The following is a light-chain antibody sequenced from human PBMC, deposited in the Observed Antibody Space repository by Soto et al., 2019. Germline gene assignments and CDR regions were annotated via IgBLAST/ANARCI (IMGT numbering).Light chain of an antibody. CDR2: AAS. J-gene: IGKJ5*01. CDR1: QSISNY. CDR3: QQYENLPT. Sequence: DIQMTQSPSSLSASVGDRVTITCRASQSISNYLNWYQQKPGKAPKLRIYAASSLQSGVPSRFRGSGSGTDFTFTISRLQPEDIATYYCQQYENLPTFGQGTRLEV. V-gene: IGKV1-33*01.